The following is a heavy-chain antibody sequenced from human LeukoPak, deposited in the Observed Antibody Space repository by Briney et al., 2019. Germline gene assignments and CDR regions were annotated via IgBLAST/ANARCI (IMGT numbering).Heavy chain of an antibody. J-gene: IGHJ6*02. Sequence: SETLSLTCAVYGGSFSGYYWSWIRQPPGKGLEWIGEINHSGSTNYNPSLKSRVTISVDMSKNQFSLKLSSVTAADTAVYYCARDLGITIFGVVIPYYYGMDVWGQGTTVTVSS. V-gene: IGHV4-34*01. CDR2: INHSGST. CDR1: GGSFSGYY. CDR3: ARDLGITIFGVVIPYYYGMDV. D-gene: IGHD3-3*01.